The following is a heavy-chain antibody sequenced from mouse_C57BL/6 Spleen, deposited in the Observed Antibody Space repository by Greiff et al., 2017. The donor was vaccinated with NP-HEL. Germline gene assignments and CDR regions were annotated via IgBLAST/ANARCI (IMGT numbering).Heavy chain of an antibody. CDR3: ARSPYDYDGFAY. V-gene: IGHV5-12*01. CDR2: ISNGGGST. J-gene: IGHJ3*01. D-gene: IGHD2-4*01. CDR1: GFTFSDYY. Sequence: EVQLVESGGGLVQPGGSLKLSCAASGFTFSDYYMYWVRQTPEKRLEWVAYISNGGGSTYYPDTVKGRFTISRDNAKNTLYLQMSRLKSEDTAMYYCARSPYDYDGFAYWGQGTLVTVSA.